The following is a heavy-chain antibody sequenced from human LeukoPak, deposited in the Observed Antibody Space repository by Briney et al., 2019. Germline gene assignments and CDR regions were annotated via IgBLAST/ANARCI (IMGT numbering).Heavy chain of an antibody. D-gene: IGHD2-2*01. Sequence: GALRLSCAASGFTFSSYAMHWVRQAPGKGLEWVAVISYDGSNKYYADSVKGRFTISRDNSKNTLYLQMNSLRAEDTAVYYCATTDQLLPGDYWGQGTLVTVSS. CDR3: ATTDQLLPGDY. V-gene: IGHV3-30-3*01. CDR2: ISYDGSNK. CDR1: GFTFSSYA. J-gene: IGHJ4*02.